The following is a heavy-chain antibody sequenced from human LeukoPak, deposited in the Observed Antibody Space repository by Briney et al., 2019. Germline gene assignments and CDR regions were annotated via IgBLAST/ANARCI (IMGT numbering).Heavy chain of an antibody. J-gene: IGHJ3*02. V-gene: IGHV3-48*02. Sequence: GGSLRLSCAASGFTFSNAWMNWVRQAPGKGLEWLSYISSSSNIIYYADSVKGRFTISRDNAKNSLYLQMNSLRDVDTAVYYCARDSSGYIFDIWGQGTMVTVSS. CDR3: ARDSSGYIFDI. D-gene: IGHD3-10*01. CDR1: GFTFSNAW. CDR2: ISSSSNII.